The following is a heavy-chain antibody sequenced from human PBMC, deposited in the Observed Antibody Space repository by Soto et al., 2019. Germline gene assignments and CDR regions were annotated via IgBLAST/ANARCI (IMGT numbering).Heavy chain of an antibody. Sequence: XGSLRLSCAVSGFTFSSYAMSWVRQAPGKGLEWVSGISGSGGSTYYADAVKGRFTISRDNSKNTLYLQMNSLRAEDTAVYYCAKQAGVLATDWFHPWGQGTLVTVSS. CDR3: AKQAGVLATDWFHP. CDR2: ISGSGGST. J-gene: IGHJ5*02. V-gene: IGHV3-23*01. CDR1: GFTFSSYA. D-gene: IGHD2-8*02.